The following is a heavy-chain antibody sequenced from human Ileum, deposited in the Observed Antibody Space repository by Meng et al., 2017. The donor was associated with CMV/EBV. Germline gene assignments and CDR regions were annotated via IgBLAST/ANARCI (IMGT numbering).Heavy chain of an antibody. CDR3: VRDTSPGGADY. Sequence: GGSLRLSCVASGFTSPIYAMHWVRQSPGKGLEWVSGIYGNDGKIGYADSVKGRFTISRDKAKDTLYLQMNSLRSEDTAFYFCVRDTSPGGADYWGQG. CDR1: GFTSPIYA. D-gene: IGHD3-10*01. J-gene: IGHJ4*02. V-gene: IGHV3-9*02. CDR2: IYGNDGKI.